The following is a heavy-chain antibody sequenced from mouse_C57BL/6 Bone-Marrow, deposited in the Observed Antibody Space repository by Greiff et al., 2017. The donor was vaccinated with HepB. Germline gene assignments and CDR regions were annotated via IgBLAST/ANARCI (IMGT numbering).Heavy chain of an antibody. Sequence: QVQLQQSGAELVKPGASVKISCKASGYAFSSYWMNWVKQRPGKGLEWIGQIYPGDGDTNYNGKFKGKATLTADKSSSTAYMQLSSLTSEDSAVYFCARSQLRLPEDYWGQGTTLTVSS. J-gene: IGHJ2*01. V-gene: IGHV1-80*01. CDR2: IYPGDGDT. CDR1: GYAFSSYW. D-gene: IGHD3-2*02. CDR3: ARSQLRLPEDY.